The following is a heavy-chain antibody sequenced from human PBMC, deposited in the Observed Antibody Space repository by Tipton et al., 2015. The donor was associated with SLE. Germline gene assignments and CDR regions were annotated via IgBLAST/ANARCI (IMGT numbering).Heavy chain of an antibody. CDR3: ARSGGTMIGDAFDI. CDR1: GFTFSSYA. Sequence: SLRLSCAASGFTFSSYAMHWVRQAPGKGLEWVAVISYDGSNKYYADSVKGRFTISRDNSKNTLYLQMNSLRAEDTAVYYCARSGGTMIGDAFDIWGQGTMVTVSS. D-gene: IGHD3-22*01. CDR2: ISYDGSNK. J-gene: IGHJ3*02. V-gene: IGHV3-30-3*01.